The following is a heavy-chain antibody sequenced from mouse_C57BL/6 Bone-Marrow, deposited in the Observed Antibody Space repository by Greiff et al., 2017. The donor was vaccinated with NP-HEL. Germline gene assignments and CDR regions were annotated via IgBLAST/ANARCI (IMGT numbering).Heavy chain of an antibody. D-gene: IGHD1-1*01. CDR3: ARFYYGSSRDWYFDV. V-gene: IGHV1-82*01. Sequence: QVQLQQSGPELVKPGASVKISCKASGYAFSSSWMNWVKQRPGKGLEWIGRIYPGDGDTNYNGKFKGKATLTADKSSSTAYMQRSSLTSEDSAVYFCARFYYGSSRDWYFDVWGTGTTVTVSS. CDR2: IYPGDGDT. J-gene: IGHJ1*03. CDR1: GYAFSSSW.